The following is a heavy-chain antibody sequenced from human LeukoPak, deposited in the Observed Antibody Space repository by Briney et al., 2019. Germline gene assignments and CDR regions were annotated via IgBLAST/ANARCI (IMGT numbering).Heavy chain of an antibody. V-gene: IGHV4-59*01. CDR1: GGSISSYY. J-gene: IGHJ4*02. CDR3: ARGDYCSSTSCYYFDY. CDR2: IYYSGST. D-gene: IGHD2-2*01. Sequence: SETLSLTCTVSGGSISSYYWSWIRQPPGKGLEWIGYIYYSGSTNYNPSLKSRVTISVDTSKNQFSLKLSSVTAADTAVYYYARGDYCSSTSCYYFDYWGQGTLVTVSS.